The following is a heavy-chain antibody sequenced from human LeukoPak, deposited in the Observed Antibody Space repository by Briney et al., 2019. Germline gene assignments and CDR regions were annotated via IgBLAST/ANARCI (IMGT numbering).Heavy chain of an antibody. CDR3: ARHGLSAWEGVLDGYFDL. Sequence: SETLSLTCTVSGDSISSSSYYWGWIRQPPGKGLECIGSIYYSGSTYYNPSLKSRITISVDSSKNQFSLRLSSVTAADTAVYYCARHGLSAWEGVLDGYFDLWGRGTLVTVSS. D-gene: IGHD1-26*01. V-gene: IGHV4-39*01. CDR1: GDSISSSSYY. J-gene: IGHJ2*01. CDR2: IYYSGST.